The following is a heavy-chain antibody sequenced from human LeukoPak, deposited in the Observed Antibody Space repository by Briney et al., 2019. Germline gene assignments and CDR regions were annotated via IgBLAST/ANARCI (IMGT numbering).Heavy chain of an antibody. CDR3: ARRAVADGFDH. CDR2: IYYSGSN. Sequence: ASETVSLTCTVYCCSISSSSYGWGWIRQPPGKGREWIGSIYYSGSNYYNPSLKSRVNISVDTYKNQFSLKLSSVTDAATAVYYCARRAVADGFDHWGQGTLVTVSS. CDR1: CCSISSSSYG. J-gene: IGHJ5*02. D-gene: IGHD6-19*01. V-gene: IGHV4-39*01.